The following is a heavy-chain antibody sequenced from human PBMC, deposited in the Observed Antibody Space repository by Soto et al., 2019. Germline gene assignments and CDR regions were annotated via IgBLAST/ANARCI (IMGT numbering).Heavy chain of an antibody. CDR1: GGSISSSNW. J-gene: IGHJ6*02. CDR3: ARGSSGCGELYYYYGMDV. CDR2: IYHSGST. D-gene: IGHD3-10*01. Sequence: QVQLQESGPGLVKPSGTLSLTCAVSGGSISSSNWWSWVRQPPGKGLEWIGEIYHSGSTNYNTSLKSRLTRSADKSKNQSSLTLSSVTAADTAVYYCARGSSGCGELYYYYGMDVWGQGTTVTVSS. V-gene: IGHV4-4*02.